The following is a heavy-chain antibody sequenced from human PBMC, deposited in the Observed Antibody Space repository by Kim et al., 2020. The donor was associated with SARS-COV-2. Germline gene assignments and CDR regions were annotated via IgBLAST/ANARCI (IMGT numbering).Heavy chain of an antibody. CDR3: ARSSLLDFDY. V-gene: IGHV1-2*02. Sequence: GGTNYAQKLQGRVTMTRDTTISTVYLKLTSLRSDDTAVYYCARSSLLDFDYWGQGTMVTVSS. D-gene: IGHD3-16*02. J-gene: IGHJ4*02. CDR2: GGT.